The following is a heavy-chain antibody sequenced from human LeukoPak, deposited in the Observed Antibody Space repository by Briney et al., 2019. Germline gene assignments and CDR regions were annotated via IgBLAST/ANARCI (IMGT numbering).Heavy chain of an antibody. CDR3: ARLGFVVPAVIFDY. CDR2: IYIGGST. CDR1: GFTVSSNY. D-gene: IGHD2-2*02. V-gene: IGHV3-53*01. Sequence: PGGSLRLSCAASGFTVSSNYTSWVRQAPGKGLEWVSVIYIGGSTYYADSVKGRFTISRDISKNTLYLQMNSLRAEDTAMYYCARLGFVVPAVIFDYWGQGTLVTVSS. J-gene: IGHJ4*02.